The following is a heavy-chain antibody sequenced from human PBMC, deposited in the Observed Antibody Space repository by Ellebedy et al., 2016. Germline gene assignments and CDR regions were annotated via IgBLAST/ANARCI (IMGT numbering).Heavy chain of an antibody. CDR2: IGTAGDT. V-gene: IGHV3-13*01. CDR3: ARGEAGSGWWGYDAFDI. CDR1: GFTFSSYD. D-gene: IGHD6-19*01. J-gene: IGHJ3*02. Sequence: GGSLRLSCAASGFTFSSYDMHWVRQATGKGLEWVSAIGTAGDTYYPGSVKGRFTISRENAKNSLYLQMNSLRAEDTAVYYCARGEAGSGWWGYDAFDIWGQGTMVTVSS.